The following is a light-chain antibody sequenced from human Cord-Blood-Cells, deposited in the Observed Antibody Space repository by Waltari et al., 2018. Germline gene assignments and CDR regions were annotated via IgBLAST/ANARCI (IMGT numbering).Light chain of an antibody. CDR1: QSISSY. Sequence: DLQMTRSPSSLSASVGDRATITCRASQSISSYLNWYQQKPGKAPKLLIYAASSLQSGVPSRFSGSGSGTDCTLTISSLQPEDFATYYCQQSYSTPLTFGGGTKVEIK. V-gene: IGKV1-39*01. J-gene: IGKJ4*01. CDR2: AAS. CDR3: QQSYSTPLT.